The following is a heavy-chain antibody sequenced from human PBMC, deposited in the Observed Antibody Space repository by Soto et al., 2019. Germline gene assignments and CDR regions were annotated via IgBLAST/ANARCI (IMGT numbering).Heavy chain of an antibody. J-gene: IGHJ4*02. Sequence: QLHLQESGPGLVEPSETLSLTCTVSGGSFSSSNYYWGWIRQPPGKGLEWIGNIFYGGGSGFAYYSPSLTSRVTISVDTSKNQFSLNMRSLTAADTAVYFCARRGGGDSLFDSWGQGKLVTVSS. V-gene: IGHV4-39*01. CDR1: GGSFSSSNYY. CDR2: IFYGGGSGFA. CDR3: ARRGGGDSLFDS. D-gene: IGHD4-17*01.